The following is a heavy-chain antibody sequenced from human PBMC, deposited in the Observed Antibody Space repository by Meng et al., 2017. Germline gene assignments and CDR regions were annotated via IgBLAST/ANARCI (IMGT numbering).Heavy chain of an antibody. CDR2: ISSSGSTI. CDR1: GFTFSDYY. J-gene: IGHJ4*02. D-gene: IGHD6-19*01. Sequence: QVQLVECGGGFVKPGGSLSLSCAAYGFTFSDYYMSWIRQAPGKGLEWVSYISSSGSTIYYADSVKGRFTISRDNAKNSLYLQMNSLRAEDTAVYYCARVQQWLAYDYWGQGTLVTVSS. V-gene: IGHV3-11*01. CDR3: ARVQQWLAYDY.